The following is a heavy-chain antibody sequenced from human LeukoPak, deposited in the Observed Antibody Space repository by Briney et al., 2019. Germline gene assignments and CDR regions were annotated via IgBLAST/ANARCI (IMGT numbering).Heavy chain of an antibody. CDR2: FYTSGST. Sequence: SETMSLTCTVSGDSISRDYWTWVRQPAGKGLEWIGRFYTSGSTDYNPSLESGVSISVDTSKNQFSLKLSSVTAADTAMYYCAHGGNSGSYPEHWGQGILVTVSS. J-gene: IGHJ1*01. CDR3: AHGGNSGSYPEH. V-gene: IGHV4-4*07. D-gene: IGHD1-26*01. CDR1: GDSISRDY.